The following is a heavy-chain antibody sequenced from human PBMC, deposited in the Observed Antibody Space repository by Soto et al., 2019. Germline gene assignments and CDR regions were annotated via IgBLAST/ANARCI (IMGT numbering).Heavy chain of an antibody. CDR1: GFTVSSNY. CDR2: IYSGGST. Sequence: GGSLRLSCAASGFTVSSNYMSWVRQAPGKGLEWVSVIYSGGSTYYADSVKGRFTISRDNSKNTLYLQMNSLRAEDTAVYYCAREHNWNDGNGMDVWGQGTTVTVSS. J-gene: IGHJ6*02. D-gene: IGHD1-1*01. V-gene: IGHV3-66*01. CDR3: AREHNWNDGNGMDV.